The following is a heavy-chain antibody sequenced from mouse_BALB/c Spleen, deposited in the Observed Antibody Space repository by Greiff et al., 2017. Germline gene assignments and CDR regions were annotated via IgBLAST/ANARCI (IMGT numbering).Heavy chain of an antibody. CDR3: ACYDY. CDR1: GYSFTGYF. Sequence: VQLQQSGPELVKPGASVKISCKASGYSFTGYFMNWVKQRPGQGLEWIGCIFPGSGNTKYNEKFKGKATLTADTSSSTAYMQLSSLTSEDSAVYFCACYDYWGRGTTLTVSS. V-gene: IGHV1-66*01. CDR2: IFPGSGNT. D-gene: IGHD1-1*01. J-gene: IGHJ2*01.